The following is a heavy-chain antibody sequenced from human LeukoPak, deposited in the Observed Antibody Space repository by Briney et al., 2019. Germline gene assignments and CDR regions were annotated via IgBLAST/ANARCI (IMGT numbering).Heavy chain of an antibody. V-gene: IGHV4-59*10. D-gene: IGHD4-23*01. J-gene: IGHJ5*02. CDR2: IFTGGTT. CDR1: GGSISSFH. Sequence: SETLSLTCAVSGGSISSFHWSWIRQPAGKGLEWIGHIFTGGTTNYNPSLKSRLTTSLDTSKNQFSLNLRSVTAADTAVYYCARVSLGRWYFDPWGQGTPVTVSS. CDR3: ARVSLGRWYFDP.